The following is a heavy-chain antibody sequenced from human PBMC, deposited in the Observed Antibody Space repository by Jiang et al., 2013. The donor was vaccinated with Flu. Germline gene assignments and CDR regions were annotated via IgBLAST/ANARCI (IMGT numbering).Heavy chain of an antibody. V-gene: IGHV3-48*01. CDR1: GFTFSSYS. J-gene: IGHJ4*02. CDR3: ARDHSMRSLIAVAGHHFDY. D-gene: IGHD6-19*01. Sequence: QLVESGGGVVQPGRSLRLSCAASGFTFSSYSMNWVRQAPGKGLEWVSYISSSSSTIYYADSVKGRFTISRDNAKNSLYLQMNSLRAEDTAVYYCARDHSMRSLIAVAGHHFDYWGQGTLVTVSS. CDR2: ISSSSSTI.